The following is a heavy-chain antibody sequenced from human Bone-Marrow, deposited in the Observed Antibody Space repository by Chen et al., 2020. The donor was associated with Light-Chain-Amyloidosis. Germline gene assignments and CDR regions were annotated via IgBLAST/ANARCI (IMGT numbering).Heavy chain of an antibody. V-gene: IGHV4-39*01. D-gene: IGHD3-3*01. CDR1: GGSISSSSYY. J-gene: IGHJ6*02. CDR2: IYYSGST. CDR3: ARHMGSGYYTVDSFYDGMDV. Sequence: QMQLQESGPGLVKPSETLSLTCTVSGGSISSSSYYWGWIRKPPGKGLEWIGSIYYSGSTYYNPSLKSRVTISVDTSKNQFSLNLSSVTAADTAVYYCARHMGSGYYTVDSFYDGMDVWGQGTTVTVSS.